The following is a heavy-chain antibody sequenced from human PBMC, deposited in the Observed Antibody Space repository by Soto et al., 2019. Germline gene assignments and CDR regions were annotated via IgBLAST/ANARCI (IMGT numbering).Heavy chain of an antibody. V-gene: IGHV1-18*01. D-gene: IGHD3-22*01. J-gene: IGHJ3*02. CDR1: GYTFTSYG. Sequence: QVQLVQSGAEVKKPGASVKVSCKASGYTFTSYGISWVRQAPGQGLEWMGWISAYNGNTNYAQKLQGRVTMTTDTSTSTAYMELRSLRSDDTAVYYCARDPKSGEYYYDSSGRSNAFDIWGQGTMVTVSS. CDR3: ARDPKSGEYYYDSSGRSNAFDI. CDR2: ISAYNGNT.